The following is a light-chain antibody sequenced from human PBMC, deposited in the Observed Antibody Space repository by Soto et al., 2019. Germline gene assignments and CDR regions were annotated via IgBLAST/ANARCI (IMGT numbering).Light chain of an antibody. Sequence: QSALTQPPSASGSPGHSVTISCTGTRSDVGGYNYVSWYQQHPGKAPQLMIYEVSRRPSGVPDRFSGSKSGNTASLTVSGLQAEDEADYYCSSYAGSNNLLFGGGTKLTVL. CDR3: SSYAGSNNLL. V-gene: IGLV2-8*01. CDR2: EVS. CDR1: RSDVGGYNY. J-gene: IGLJ2*01.